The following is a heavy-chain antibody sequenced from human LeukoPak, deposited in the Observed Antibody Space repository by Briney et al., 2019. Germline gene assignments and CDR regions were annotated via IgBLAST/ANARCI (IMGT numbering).Heavy chain of an antibody. Sequence: GRSLRLSCAASGFTFRNHGVHWVRQAPGKGLEWLAFIRFDASDTFYAASVKGRFTISRDNSKNTLSLQLNSLKAEDTGLYYCARALSVDSGWFYFHFWGQGTLVTVSS. CDR1: GFTFRNHG. V-gene: IGHV3-33*01. CDR2: IRFDASDT. D-gene: IGHD6-19*01. CDR3: ARALSVDSGWFYFHF. J-gene: IGHJ4*02.